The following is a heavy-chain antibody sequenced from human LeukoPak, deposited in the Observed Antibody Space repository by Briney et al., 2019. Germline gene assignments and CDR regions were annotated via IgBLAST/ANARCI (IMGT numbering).Heavy chain of an antibody. Sequence: GGSLRLSCAASGFTFSNAWMSWVRQAPGKGLEWVGRIKSETDGGTTDYAAPVKGRFTISRDDPKNTLYLQMNSLRTEDTAVYYCTTHREETAAGLFDYWGQGTLVTVSS. D-gene: IGHD6-13*01. CDR2: IKSETDGGTT. CDR3: TTHREETAAGLFDY. CDR1: GFTFSNAW. J-gene: IGHJ4*02. V-gene: IGHV3-15*01.